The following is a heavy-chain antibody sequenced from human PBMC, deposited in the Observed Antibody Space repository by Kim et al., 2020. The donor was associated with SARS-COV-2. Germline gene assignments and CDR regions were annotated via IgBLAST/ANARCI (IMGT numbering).Heavy chain of an antibody. D-gene: IGHD6-13*01. CDR3: ARSPPAAGTFLYY. V-gene: IGHV7-4-1*02. Sequence: YAQGLTGRFVFSLDTSVSTAYLQISSLKAEDTAVYYCARSPPAAGTFLYYWGQGTLVTVSS. J-gene: IGHJ4*02.